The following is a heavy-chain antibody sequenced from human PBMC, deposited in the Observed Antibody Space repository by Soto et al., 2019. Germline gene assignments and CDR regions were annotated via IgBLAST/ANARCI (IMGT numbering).Heavy chain of an antibody. J-gene: IGHJ4*02. D-gene: IGHD3-9*01. V-gene: IGHV3-23*01. Sequence: HPGGSLRLSCAASGFTFSSYAMSWVRQAPGKGLEWVSAISGSGGSTYYADSVKGRFTISRDNSKNTLYLQMNSLRAEDTAVYYCAKDDGYDILTGYFDYWGQGTLVTVSS. CDR2: ISGSGGST. CDR3: AKDDGYDILTGYFDY. CDR1: GFTFSSYA.